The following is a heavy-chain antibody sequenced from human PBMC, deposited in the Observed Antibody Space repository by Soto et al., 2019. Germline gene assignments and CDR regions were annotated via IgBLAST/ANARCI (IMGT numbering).Heavy chain of an antibody. CDR2: IYHSGST. D-gene: IGHD4-17*01. CDR3: ARAGDYGDYVSEGAFDI. V-gene: IGHV4-4*02. CDR1: GGSISSSNW. J-gene: IGHJ3*02. Sequence: QVQLQESGPGLVKPSGTLSLTCAVSGGSISSSNWWSWVRQPPGKGLEWIGEIYHSGSTNYNPSPKSRVTISVDKSKNQFSLKLSSVTAADTAVYYCARAGDYGDYVSEGAFDIWGQGTMVTVSS.